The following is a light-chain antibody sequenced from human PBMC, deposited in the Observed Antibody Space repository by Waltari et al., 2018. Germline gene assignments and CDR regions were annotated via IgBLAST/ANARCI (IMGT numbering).Light chain of an antibody. CDR2: QEN. CDR3: QASDSRTAV. V-gene: IGLV3-1*01. CDR1: KLGEKY. J-gene: IGLJ2*01. Sequence: SYELTQSPSVSVSLGQTASITCAGDKLGEKYVSWYKQKPGRSPVLVSYQENRRPSGIPGRFSGANSGNTATLTVSGTQAMDEADYYCQASDSRTAVFGGGTKLTVL.